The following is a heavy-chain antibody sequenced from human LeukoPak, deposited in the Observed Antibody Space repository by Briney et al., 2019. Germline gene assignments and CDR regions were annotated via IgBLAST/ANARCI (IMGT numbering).Heavy chain of an antibody. V-gene: IGHV3-23*01. CDR3: AKVGYCSSTSCPNDY. CDR1: GFTFSSFA. Sequence: GVSLRLSCAASGFTFSSFAMSWVRQAPGKGLEWVSDISGSGGSTYYADSVKGRFTISRDNSKNTLYLQMNSLRAEDTAVYYCAKVGYCSSTSCPNDYWGQGTLVTVSS. D-gene: IGHD2-2*01. CDR2: ISGSGGST. J-gene: IGHJ4*02.